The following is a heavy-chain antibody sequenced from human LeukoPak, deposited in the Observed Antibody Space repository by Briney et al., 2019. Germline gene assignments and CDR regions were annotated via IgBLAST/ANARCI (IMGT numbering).Heavy chain of an antibody. CDR3: ARDYDSSGYSHDAFDI. CDR2: ISYDGSNK. CDR1: GFTFSSYA. V-gene: IGHV3-30*04. Sequence: GRSLRLSRAASGFTFSSYAMHWVRQVPGKGLEWVAVISYDGSNKYYADSVKGRFTISRDNSKNTLYLQMNSLRAEDTAVYYCARDYDSSGYSHDAFDIWGQGTMVTVSS. D-gene: IGHD3-22*01. J-gene: IGHJ3*02.